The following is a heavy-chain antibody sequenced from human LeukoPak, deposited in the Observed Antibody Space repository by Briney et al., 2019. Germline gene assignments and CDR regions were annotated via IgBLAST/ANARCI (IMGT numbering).Heavy chain of an antibody. CDR1: GFTFSNAR. D-gene: IGHD1/OR15-1a*01. Sequence: NPGGSLRLSCAASGFTFSNARMSWVRQAPRKGLEWVGRVKSKTDGGTTDYAAPVKGRFTISRDDSKNTLYLQMNSLKTEDTAVYYCTARYNWNNGVTFDYWGQGTLVTVSS. J-gene: IGHJ4*02. V-gene: IGHV3-15*01. CDR2: VKSKTDGGTT. CDR3: TARYNWNNGVTFDY.